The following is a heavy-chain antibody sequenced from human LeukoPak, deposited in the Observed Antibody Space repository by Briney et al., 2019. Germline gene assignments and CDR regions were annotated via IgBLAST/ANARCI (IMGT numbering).Heavy chain of an antibody. CDR2: IKPNSGGT. CDR3: ARDRSELRFFDWFLDF. D-gene: IGHD3-9*01. J-gene: IGHJ4*02. Sequence: ASVKVSCKASGYTFTGSYMHWVRQAPGQGLEWMGWIKPNSGGTNYAQKFQGRVTMTRDTSISTAYMELSRLTSDDTAVYYCARDRSELRFFDWFLDFWGQGTLVTVSS. V-gene: IGHV1-2*02. CDR1: GYTFTGSY.